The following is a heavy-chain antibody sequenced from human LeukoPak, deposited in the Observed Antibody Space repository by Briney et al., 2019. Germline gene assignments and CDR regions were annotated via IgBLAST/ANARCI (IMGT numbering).Heavy chain of an antibody. Sequence: GGSLRLSCAASGFTLSSYDMHWVRQATGKGLEWVSAIGTAGDTYYPGSVKGRFTISRENAKNSLYLQMNSLRAGDTAVYYCARGPLGEHAFDIWGQGTMVTVSS. J-gene: IGHJ3*02. CDR2: IGTAGDT. CDR3: ARGPLGEHAFDI. D-gene: IGHD1-26*01. CDR1: GFTLSSYD. V-gene: IGHV3-13*01.